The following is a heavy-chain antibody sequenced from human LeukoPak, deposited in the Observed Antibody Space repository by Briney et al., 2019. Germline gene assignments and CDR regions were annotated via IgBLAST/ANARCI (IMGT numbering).Heavy chain of an antibody. D-gene: IGHD2-2*01. Sequence: ASVKVSCKASGYTFTSYDISWVRQAPGQGLEWMGWISAYNGNTNYAQKVQGRVTMTTDTSTSTAYMELRSLTSDDTAVYYCARDHCSSTSCPTNWFDPWGQGTLVTVSS. CDR1: GYTFTSYD. CDR3: ARDHCSSTSCPTNWFDP. CDR2: ISAYNGNT. J-gene: IGHJ5*02. V-gene: IGHV1-18*01.